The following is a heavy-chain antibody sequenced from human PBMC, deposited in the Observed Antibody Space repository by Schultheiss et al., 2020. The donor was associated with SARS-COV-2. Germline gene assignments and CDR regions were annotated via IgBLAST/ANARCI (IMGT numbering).Heavy chain of an antibody. J-gene: IGHJ5*02. CDR3: ARQGVRGVKKDWFDP. D-gene: IGHD3-10*01. Sequence: GGSLRLSCAASGFTVSSNYMSWVRQAPGKGLEWVSVIYSGGSTYYADSVKGRFTISRHNSKNTLYLQMNSLRAEDTAVYYCARQGVRGVKKDWFDPWGQGTLVTVSS. CDR2: IYSGGST. V-gene: IGHV3-66*04. CDR1: GFTVSSNY.